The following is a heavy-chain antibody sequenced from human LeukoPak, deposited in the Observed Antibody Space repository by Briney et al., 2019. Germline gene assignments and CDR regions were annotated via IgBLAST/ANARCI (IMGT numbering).Heavy chain of an antibody. CDR3: ARDLDGYNHPLPFDY. CDR2: INPNSGGT. CDR1: GYTFTGYY. V-gene: IGHV1-2*06. J-gene: IGHJ4*02. D-gene: IGHD5-24*01. Sequence: ASVKVSCKASGYTFTGYYMHWVRQAPGQGLEWMGRINPNSGGTNYAQKFQGRVTMTRDTSISTAYMELSRLRSDDTAVYYCARDLDGYNHPLPFDYWGQGTLVTVSS.